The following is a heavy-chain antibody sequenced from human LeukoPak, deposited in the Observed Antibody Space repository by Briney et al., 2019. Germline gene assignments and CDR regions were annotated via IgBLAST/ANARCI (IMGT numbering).Heavy chain of an antibody. CDR2: IISDGSRT. V-gene: IGHV3-74*01. J-gene: IGHJ4*02. CDR3: ARDGSLPDY. Sequence: PGGSLRLSCAASGFAFSNSWMHWVRRSPGKGLVWVSRIISDGSRTSYADSVKGRFTISRDNAKNTLYLQMNSLRAEDTAVYYCARDGSLPDYWGQGTLVTVSS. CDR1: GFAFSNSW.